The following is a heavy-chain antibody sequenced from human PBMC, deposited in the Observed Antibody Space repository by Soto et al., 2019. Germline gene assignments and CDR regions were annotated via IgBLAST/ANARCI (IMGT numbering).Heavy chain of an antibody. V-gene: IGHV1-24*01. CDR1: GYTITELS. D-gene: IGHD3-22*01. CDR2: FDPEDGET. Sequence: ASVNVSCKVSGYTITELSMHWARQAPGEGLEWMGGFDPEDGETIYAQKFQGRVTMTEDTSTDTAYMELSSLRSEDTAVYYCATGYDSSGYELRVDSFDVWGQGTMVTIS. J-gene: IGHJ3*01. CDR3: ATGYDSSGYELRVDSFDV.